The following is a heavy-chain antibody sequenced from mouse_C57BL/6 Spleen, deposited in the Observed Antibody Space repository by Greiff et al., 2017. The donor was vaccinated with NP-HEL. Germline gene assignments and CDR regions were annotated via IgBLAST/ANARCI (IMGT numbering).Heavy chain of an antibody. V-gene: IGHV1-78*01. J-gene: IGHJ2*01. CDR2: IYPRDGST. Sequence: VQLQQSDAELVKPGASVKISCKVSGYTFTDHTIHWMKQRPEQGLEWIGYIYPRDGSTKYNEKFKGKATLTADKSSSTAYMQLNSLYSEDSAVYFCARDYYGRTYYFDYWGQGTTLTVSS. CDR3: ARDYYGRTYYFDY. CDR1: GYTFTDHT. D-gene: IGHD1-1*01.